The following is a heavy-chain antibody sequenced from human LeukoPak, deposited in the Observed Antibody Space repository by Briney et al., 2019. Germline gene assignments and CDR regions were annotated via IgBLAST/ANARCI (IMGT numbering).Heavy chain of an antibody. D-gene: IGHD5-12*01. J-gene: IGHJ3*02. CDR2: INWNGGST. V-gene: IGHV3-20*04. Sequence: SGGSLRLSCAASRFTFNDYGMSWVRQAPGKGLEWVSGINWNGGSTAYADSVRGRFTISRDNAKNPLYLQMNSLRAEGTAVYYCARSHLGGWLRNHAFDIWGQGTMVTVSS. CDR1: RFTFNDYG. CDR3: ARSHLGGWLRNHAFDI.